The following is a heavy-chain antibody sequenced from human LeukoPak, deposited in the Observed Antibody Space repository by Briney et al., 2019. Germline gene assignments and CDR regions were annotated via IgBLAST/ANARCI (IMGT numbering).Heavy chain of an antibody. CDR2: MNPNSGNT. Sequence: ASVKVSCKASGYIFTSYDINWVRQATGQGLEWMGWMNPNSGNTGYAQKFQGRVTMTRNTSISTAYMELSSLRSEDTAVYYCARGGDTRGYSYGREDYWGQGTLVTVSS. CDR1: GYIFTSYD. CDR3: ARGGDTRGYSYGREDY. V-gene: IGHV1-8*01. J-gene: IGHJ4*02. D-gene: IGHD5-18*01.